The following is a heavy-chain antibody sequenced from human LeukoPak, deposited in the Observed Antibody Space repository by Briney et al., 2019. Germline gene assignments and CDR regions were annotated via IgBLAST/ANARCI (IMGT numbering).Heavy chain of an antibody. V-gene: IGHV3-48*03. D-gene: IGHD6-19*01. Sequence: PGGSLRLSCAASGFTFSSYEMNWVRQAPGKGLGWVSYISSSGSTIYYADSVKGRFTISRDNAKNSLYLQMNSLRAEDTAVYYCARERVAAYDYWGQGTLVTVSS. J-gene: IGHJ4*02. CDR3: ARERVAAYDY. CDR1: GFTFSSYE. CDR2: ISSSGSTI.